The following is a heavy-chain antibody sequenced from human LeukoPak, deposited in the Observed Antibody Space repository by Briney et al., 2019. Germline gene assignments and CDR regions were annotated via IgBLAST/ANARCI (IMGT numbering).Heavy chain of an antibody. CDR1: RFTFSTYS. CDR3: ARDSGDYYYYYMDV. Sequence: GGSLRLSCAASRFTFSTYSMNWVRQTPGRGLEWVSYISTSGSRINYADSVKGRFTISRDNAKNSLYLQMNSLRAEDTAVYYCARDSGDYYYYYMDVWGKGTTVTVS. CDR2: ISTSGSRI. J-gene: IGHJ6*03. V-gene: IGHV3-21*05. D-gene: IGHD2-21*01.